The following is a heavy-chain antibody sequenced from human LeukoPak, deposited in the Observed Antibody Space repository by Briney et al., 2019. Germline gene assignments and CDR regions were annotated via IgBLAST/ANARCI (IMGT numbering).Heavy chain of an antibody. J-gene: IGHJ4*02. CDR1: GFPFSSYW. CDR2: INSDGSDS. D-gene: IGHD3-16*02. Sequence: GGSLRLSCAASGFPFSSYWMQWVRQAPGKGLVWLSRINSDGSDSIYADSVEGRFTTSRDNTKNTLYLQMNSLRAADTAVYYCTGSRSQAYWGQGTLVTVSS. CDR3: TGSRSQAY. V-gene: IGHV3-74*01.